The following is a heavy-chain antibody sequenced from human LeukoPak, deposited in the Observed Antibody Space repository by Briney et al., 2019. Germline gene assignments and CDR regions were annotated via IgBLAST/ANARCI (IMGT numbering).Heavy chain of an antibody. CDR2: INHSGST. Sequence: SETLSLTCAVYGGSLSGYYWSWIRQPPGKGLEWIGEINHSGSTNYNPSLKSRVTISVDTSKDQFSLKLSSVTAADTAVYYCASIRRYSSGWYVGYWGQGTLVTVSS. V-gene: IGHV4-34*01. CDR1: GGSLSGYY. D-gene: IGHD6-19*01. J-gene: IGHJ4*02. CDR3: ASIRRYSSGWYVGY.